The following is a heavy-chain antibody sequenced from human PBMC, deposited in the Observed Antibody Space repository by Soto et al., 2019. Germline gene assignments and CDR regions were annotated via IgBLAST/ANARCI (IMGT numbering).Heavy chain of an antibody. CDR3: AKGITIFGVVTEYNPYYYYGMDV. CDR2: ISGSGGST. CDR1: GFTFSSYA. V-gene: IGHV3-23*01. J-gene: IGHJ6*02. Sequence: GGSLRLSCAASGFTFSSYAMSWVRQAPGKGLEWVSAISGSGGSTYYADSVKGRFTISRDNSKNTLYLQMNSLRAEDTAVYYCAKGITIFGVVTEYNPYYYYGMDVCGQGTTVTVSS. D-gene: IGHD3-3*01.